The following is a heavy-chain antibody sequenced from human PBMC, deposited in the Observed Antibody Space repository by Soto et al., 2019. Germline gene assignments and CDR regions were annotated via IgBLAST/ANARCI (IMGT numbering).Heavy chain of an antibody. Sequence: SETLSLTCTVSDDSFRGADYYWSWIRQPLGKGPEWIGYAYYNGDTKYNPALKSRVTMSVDTSKNQFSLRLSSVTAADTAVYFCARGSGYIVGLRTFDFWGEGILFTVSS. CDR2: AYYNGDT. CDR3: ARGSGYIVGLRTFDF. D-gene: IGHD6-25*01. J-gene: IGHJ4*02. V-gene: IGHV4-61*08. CDR1: DDSFRGADYY.